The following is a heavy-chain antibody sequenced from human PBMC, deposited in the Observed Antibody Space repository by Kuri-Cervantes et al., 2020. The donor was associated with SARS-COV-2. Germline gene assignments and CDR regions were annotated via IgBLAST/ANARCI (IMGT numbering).Heavy chain of an antibody. D-gene: IGHD6-6*01. Sequence: SETLSLTCTVSDGSISSRSYYWGWIRQPPGKGLEWVGNINYSGSTYYNPSLKSRVTISVDTSKNQFSLKLSSVTAADTAVYYRARSFLSSSDAFDIWGQGTVVTVSS. V-gene: IGHV4-39*07. CDR1: DGSISSRSYY. J-gene: IGHJ3*02. CDR3: ARSFLSSSDAFDI. CDR2: INYSGST.